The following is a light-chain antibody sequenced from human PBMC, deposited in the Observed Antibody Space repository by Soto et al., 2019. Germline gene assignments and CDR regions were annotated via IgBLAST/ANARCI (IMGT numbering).Light chain of an antibody. Sequence: QSALTQPASVSGSPGQSITISCTGTSSDVGGYNYVSWYQQHPGKAPKLLIYEVSNRPSGVSNRFSGYKSGNTAFLTISVLQADDEADYYCNSYTTRFTRVFGGGTKLTVL. CDR1: SSDVGGYNY. V-gene: IGLV2-14*01. CDR3: NSYTTRFTRV. CDR2: EVS. J-gene: IGLJ3*02.